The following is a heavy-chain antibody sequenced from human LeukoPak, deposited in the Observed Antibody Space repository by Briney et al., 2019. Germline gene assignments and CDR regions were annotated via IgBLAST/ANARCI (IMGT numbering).Heavy chain of an antibody. J-gene: IGHJ4*02. CDR2: IYTDGST. D-gene: IGHD5-18*01. V-gene: IGHV3-53*01. Sequence: GGPLRLSCAASGFTVSSNYMSWVRQAPGKGLEWVSVIYTDGSTFYADSVKGRFTISRDNAKNSLYLQMNSLRAEDTAVYYCARDSYSYGFYWGQGTLVTVSS. CDR1: GFTVSSNY. CDR3: ARDSYSYGFY.